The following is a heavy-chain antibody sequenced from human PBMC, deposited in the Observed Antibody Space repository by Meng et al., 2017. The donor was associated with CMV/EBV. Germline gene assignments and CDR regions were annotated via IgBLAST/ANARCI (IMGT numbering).Heavy chain of an antibody. CDR3: ARGLRGPYCSSTSCYSAFDY. Sequence: GGSLRLSCAASGFTFSSYAMHWVRQAPGKGLEWVAVISYDGSNKYYADSVKGRFTISRDNSKNTLYLQMNSLRAEDTAVYYCARGLRGPYCSSTSCYSAFDYWGQGTLVTVSS. CDR2: ISYDGSNK. D-gene: IGHD2-2*01. J-gene: IGHJ4*02. V-gene: IGHV3-30*04. CDR1: GFTFSSYA.